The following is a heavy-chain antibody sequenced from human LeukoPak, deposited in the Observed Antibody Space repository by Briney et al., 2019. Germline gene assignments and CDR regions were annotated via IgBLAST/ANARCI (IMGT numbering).Heavy chain of an antibody. D-gene: IGHD3-10*01. CDR3: AGWFGELLSLFTY. CDR1: GGSISTSSYY. CDR2: IYYSGST. Sequence: SETMSLTCTVSGGSISTSSYYWGWIRQPPGKGLEWIGTIYYSGSTYYNPSLKGRVTISVDMSKNQFSLKLSSVTAADTAVYYCAGWFGELLSLFTYWGQGTLVTVSS. V-gene: IGHV4-39*01. J-gene: IGHJ4*02.